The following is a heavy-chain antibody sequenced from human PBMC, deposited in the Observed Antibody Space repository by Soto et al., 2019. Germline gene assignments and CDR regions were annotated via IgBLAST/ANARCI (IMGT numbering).Heavy chain of an antibody. CDR2: VFSSVSA. J-gene: IGHJ4*02. Sequence: PXETLSLTCLVSGVSGSSYTWSWVRQPANKGLEWIGRVFSSVSATYSPSLRSRVRISMDTPENRISLKLDSVTAADAGVYYCTRDGMTTGDNWGPGTLVTVSS. CDR1: GVSGSSYT. V-gene: IGHV4-4*07. CDR3: TRDGMTTGDN. D-gene: IGHD1-1*01.